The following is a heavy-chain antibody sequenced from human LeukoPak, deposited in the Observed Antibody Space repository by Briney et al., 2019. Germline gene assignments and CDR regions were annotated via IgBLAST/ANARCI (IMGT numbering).Heavy chain of an antibody. J-gene: IGHJ4*02. CDR1: GFTFRHYD. Sequence: GGSLRLSCAASGFTFRHYDMSWVRQAPGKGLEWVSSINTSGDNTHYSDSVKGRFTISRDNSKNTLYLQMNSLRAEDTAVYYCARRAGAYSHPYDYWGQGTLVTVSS. D-gene: IGHD4/OR15-4a*01. V-gene: IGHV3-23*01. CDR3: ARRAGAYSHPYDY. CDR2: INTSGDNT.